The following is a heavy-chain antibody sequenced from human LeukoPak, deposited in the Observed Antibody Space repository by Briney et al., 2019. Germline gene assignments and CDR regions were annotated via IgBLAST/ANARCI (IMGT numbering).Heavy chain of an antibody. CDR1: GFSVNINY. V-gene: IGHV3-53*01. CDR3: ARVQSGYYLDY. J-gene: IGHJ4*02. Sequence: PGGSLRLSCAASGFSVNINYMTWVRQAPGKGLEWVSTMFTGGSIYYADSVKGRFTISRDISKNTFYLQMNSLRADDTAVYDCARVQSGYYLDYWGRGTLVTVSS. CDR2: MFTGGSI. D-gene: IGHD3-3*01.